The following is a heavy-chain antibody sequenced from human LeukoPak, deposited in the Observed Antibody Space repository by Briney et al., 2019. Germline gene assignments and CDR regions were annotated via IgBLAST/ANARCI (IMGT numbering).Heavy chain of an antibody. CDR3: ARFRTRASGSLNRDFRYYFDY. CDR2: IKQDGSEK. V-gene: IGHV3-7*01. Sequence: GGSLRLSCAASGFTFSSYWMSWVRQAPGKGLEWVANIKQDGSEKYYVDSVKGRFTISRDNAKNSLYLQMNSLRAEDTAVYYCARFRTRASGSLNRDFRYYFDYWGQGTLVTVSS. CDR1: GFTFSSYW. J-gene: IGHJ4*02. D-gene: IGHD1-26*01.